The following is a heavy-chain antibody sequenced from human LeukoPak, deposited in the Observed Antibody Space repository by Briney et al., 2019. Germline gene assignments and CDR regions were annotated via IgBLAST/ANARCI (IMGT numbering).Heavy chain of an antibody. CDR3: ARGLWGYDFWSGYYTRFDP. CDR1: GLTFSSYS. CDR2: ISSSSSYI. V-gene: IGHV3-21*04. D-gene: IGHD3-3*01. J-gene: IGHJ5*02. Sequence: PGGSLRLSCAASGLTFSSYSMNWVRQAPGKGLEWVSSISSSSSYIYYADSVKGRFTISRDNAKNSLYLQMNSLRAEDTAVYYCARGLWGYDFWSGYYTRFDPWGQGTLVTVSS.